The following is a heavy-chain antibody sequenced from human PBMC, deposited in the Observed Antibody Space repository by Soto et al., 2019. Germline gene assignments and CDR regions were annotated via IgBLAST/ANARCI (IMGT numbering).Heavy chain of an antibody. J-gene: IGHJ4*02. Sequence: GGSLRLSCAASGFTFSSYAMSWVRQAPGKGLEWVSAISGSGGSTYYADSVKGRFTISRDNSKNTLYLQMNSLRAEDTAVYYCAKDRGSCTNGVCTKGYDYWGQGTLVTVSS. CDR3: AKDRGSCTNGVCTKGYDY. V-gene: IGHV3-23*01. CDR1: GFTFSSYA. CDR2: ISGSGGST. D-gene: IGHD2-8*01.